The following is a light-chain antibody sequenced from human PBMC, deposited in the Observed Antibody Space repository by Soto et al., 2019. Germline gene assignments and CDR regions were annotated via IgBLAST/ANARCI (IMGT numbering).Light chain of an antibody. CDR2: GAS. V-gene: IGKV3-20*01. CDR1: QSVGSGY. Sequence: EIVLTQSPGTLSLSPGERATLSCRASQSVGSGYIAWYQQKPGQAPRLLIYGASSRATGIPDRFSGSGSGTDFTLAISRLEPEDFAVYYCQQYGRSAIFTLGPGTTV. CDR3: QQYGRSAIFT. J-gene: IGKJ3*01.